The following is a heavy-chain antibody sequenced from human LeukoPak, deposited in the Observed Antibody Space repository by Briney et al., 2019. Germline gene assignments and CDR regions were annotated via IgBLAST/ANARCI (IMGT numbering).Heavy chain of an antibody. CDR2: ISGSGGST. CDR3: AKEGGSYYNYFDY. CDR1: GFTFSSYG. J-gene: IGHJ4*02. Sequence: GGTLRLSCAASGFTFSSYGMSWVRQAPGKGLEWVSAISGSGGSTYYADSVKGRFTISRDNSKNTLYLQMNSLRAEDTAVYYCAKEGGSYYNYFDYWGQGTLVTVSS. V-gene: IGHV3-23*01. D-gene: IGHD1-26*01.